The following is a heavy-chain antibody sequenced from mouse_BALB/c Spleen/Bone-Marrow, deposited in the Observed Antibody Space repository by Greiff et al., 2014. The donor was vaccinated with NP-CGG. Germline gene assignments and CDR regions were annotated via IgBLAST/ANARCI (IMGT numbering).Heavy chain of an antibody. CDR2: IDPANGNT. CDR1: GFNIKGTY. V-gene: IGHV14-3*02. CDR3: AHDAPFAY. J-gene: IGHJ3*01. D-gene: IGHD2-3*01. Sequence: DVKLQESGAELVKPGASVKLSCTTSGFNIKGTYIHWVKQRPEQGLEWIGRIDPANGNTKYDPEFQGKATITADTSSNTAYLHLSSLTSEDTAVYSCAHDAPFAYWGQGTLVTVSA.